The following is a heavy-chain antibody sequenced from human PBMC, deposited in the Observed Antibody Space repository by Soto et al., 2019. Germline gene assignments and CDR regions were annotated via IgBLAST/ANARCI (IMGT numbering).Heavy chain of an antibody. CDR1: GYTFTGYY. CDR2: INPNSGGT. D-gene: IGHD4-17*01. Sequence: GASVKVSCKASGYTFTGYYMHWVRQAPGQGLEWMGWINPNSGGTNYAQKFQGRVTMTRDTSISTAYMELSRLRSDDTAVYYCASGWSTTVTPSDMDVWGQGTTVTVSS. V-gene: IGHV1-2*02. J-gene: IGHJ6*02. CDR3: ASGWSTTVTPSDMDV.